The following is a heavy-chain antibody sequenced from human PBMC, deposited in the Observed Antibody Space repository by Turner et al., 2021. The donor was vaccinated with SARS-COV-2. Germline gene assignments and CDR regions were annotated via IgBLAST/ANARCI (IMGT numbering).Heavy chain of an antibody. CDR2: MRSKADGAKA. CDR1: RFSFGGFA. CDR3: SSYEPEEMWGDFDY. J-gene: IGHJ4*02. D-gene: IGHD3-16*01. V-gene: IGHV3-49*03. Sequence: EVQSVDSGGGLVRPGRSLSLSCWPSRFSFGGFAMSWFRQDPGEGLEWLSVMRSKADGAKAEEAASVKGRFTMSRDDSKSIVYLQMNSLKTEDTAVYYCSSYEPEEMWGDFDYWGQGTLVTVSS.